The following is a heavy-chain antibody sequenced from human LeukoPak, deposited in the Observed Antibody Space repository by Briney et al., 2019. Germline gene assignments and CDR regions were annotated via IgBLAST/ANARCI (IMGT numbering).Heavy chain of an antibody. CDR1: GYTFTGYY. CDR2: INPNSGGT. Sequence: GASAKVSCKASGYTFTGYYMHWVRQAPGQGFEWMGWINPNSGGTNYAQKFQGRVTMTRDTSISTAYMELSRLRSDDTAVYYCARGYAILRYFDWLPQHIDYWGQGTLVTVSS. CDR3: ARGYAILRYFDWLPQHIDY. D-gene: IGHD3-9*01. V-gene: IGHV1-2*02. J-gene: IGHJ4*02.